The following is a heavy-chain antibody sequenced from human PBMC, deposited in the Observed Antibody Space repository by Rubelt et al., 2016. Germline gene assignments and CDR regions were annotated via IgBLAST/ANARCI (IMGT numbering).Heavy chain of an antibody. CDR1: GYTFTSYG. CDR3: ARVISGVEYSSSWHFDY. CDR2: ISAYNGNP. J-gene: IGHJ4*02. V-gene: IGHV1-18*01. D-gene: IGHD6-13*01. Sequence: QVQLVQSGAEVKKPGASVKVSCKASGYTFTSYGISWVRQAPGQGLEWMGWISAYNGNPNYAQKLQGKVTRTTDTSTSTASMELRSLRSDDTAVYYCARVISGVEYSSSWHFDYWGQGTLVTVSS.